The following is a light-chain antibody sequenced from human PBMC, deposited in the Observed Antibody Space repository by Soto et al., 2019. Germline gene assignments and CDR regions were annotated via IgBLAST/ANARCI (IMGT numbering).Light chain of an antibody. J-gene: IGKJ1*01. Sequence: EIVLTQSPGTLSLSPGERATLSCRASQSVSSSYLAWYQQKPGQAPRRLIYGASSRATGIPDRFSGRGSGTDFTRTISRLEPEDFAVYYCQQYGSSPRTCGQGTKVEIK. CDR1: QSVSSSY. CDR3: QQYGSSPRT. CDR2: GAS. V-gene: IGKV3-20*01.